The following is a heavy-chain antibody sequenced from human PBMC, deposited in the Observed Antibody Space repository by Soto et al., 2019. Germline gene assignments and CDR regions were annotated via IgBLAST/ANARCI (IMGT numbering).Heavy chain of an antibody. Sequence: PSETLSLTCAVYGGSFIGYYWSWIRQPPGKGLEWIGEINHSGSTNYNPSLKSRVTISVDTSKNQFSLKLSSVTAADTAVYYCARGKWLRLRAFDSWGQGTMVTVSS. J-gene: IGHJ3*02. D-gene: IGHD5-12*01. V-gene: IGHV4-34*01. CDR3: ARGKWLRLRAFDS. CDR1: GGSFIGYY. CDR2: INHSGST.